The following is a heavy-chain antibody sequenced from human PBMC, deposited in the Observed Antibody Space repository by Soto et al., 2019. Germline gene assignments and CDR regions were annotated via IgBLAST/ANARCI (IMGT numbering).Heavy chain of an antibody. CDR3: ARGIWQQRLAT. Sequence: NPSETLSLTCTVYNGSFSGHYWSWIRQSPGKGLEWLGEINHSGSPIYNLSLKSRVTLSVDTSKNQFFLKLTSVTAADTAVYYCARGIWQQRLATWGQGTLVTVSS. D-gene: IGHD6-25*01. CDR2: INHSGSP. V-gene: IGHV4-34*01. CDR1: NGSFSGHY. J-gene: IGHJ5*02.